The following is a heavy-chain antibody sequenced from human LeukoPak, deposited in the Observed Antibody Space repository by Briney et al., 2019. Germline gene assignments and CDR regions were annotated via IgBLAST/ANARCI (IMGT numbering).Heavy chain of an antibody. V-gene: IGHV3-53*01. CDR2: IYSGGST. J-gene: IGHJ4*02. CDR1: GFTVSSNY. CDR3: ARLVGTPFDY. D-gene: IGHD4-23*01. Sequence: GGSLRLSCAASGFTVSSNYMSWVRQAPGKGLEWVSVIYSGGSTYYADSVKGRFTISGDNSNNTLYLQMNSLRAEDTAVYYCARLVGTPFDYWGQGTLVTVSS.